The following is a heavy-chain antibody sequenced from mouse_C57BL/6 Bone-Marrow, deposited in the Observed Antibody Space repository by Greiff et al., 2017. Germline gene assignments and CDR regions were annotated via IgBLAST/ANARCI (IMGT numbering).Heavy chain of an antibody. D-gene: IGHD1-1*01. CDR3: ARESSSYALSGFDY. CDR1: GYTFTSYW. J-gene: IGHJ2*01. V-gene: IGHV1-53*01. CDR2: INPSNGGT. Sequence: QVPLQQPGTELVKPGASVKLSCKASGYTFTSYWMHWVKQRPGQGLEWIGNINPSNGGTNYNEKFKSKATLTVDKSSSTAYMQLSSLTSEDSAVYYGARESSSYALSGFDYWGQGTTLTVSS.